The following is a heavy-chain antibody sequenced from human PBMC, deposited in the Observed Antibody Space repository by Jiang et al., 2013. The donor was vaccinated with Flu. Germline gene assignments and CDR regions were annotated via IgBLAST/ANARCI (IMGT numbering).Heavy chain of an antibody. CDR3: ARGYYYDSSGYYSEVLDY. J-gene: IGHJ4*02. CDR1: GGSISSYY. CDR2: SITVGAP. V-gene: IGHV4-59*01. D-gene: IGHD3-22*01. Sequence: KPSETLSLTCTVSGGSISSYYWSWIRQPPGRDWSGLGISITVGAPTTTPSLKSRVTISVDTSKNQFSLKLSSVTAADTAVYYCARGYYYDSSGYYSEVLDYWGQGTLVTVSS.